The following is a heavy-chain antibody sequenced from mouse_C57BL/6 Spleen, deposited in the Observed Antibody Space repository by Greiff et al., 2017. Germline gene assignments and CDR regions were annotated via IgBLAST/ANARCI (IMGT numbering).Heavy chain of an antibody. J-gene: IGHJ4*01. Sequence: VQLQQPGAELVRPGSSVKLSCKASGYTFTSYWLHWVKQRPIQGLEWIGNIDPSDSDTHYNQKFKDKATLTVDKSSSTAYMQLSSLTSEDSAVYYWARDYYGSSYAMDDWGQGTSVSVS. D-gene: IGHD1-1*01. CDR2: IDPSDSDT. V-gene: IGHV1-52*01. CDR1: GYTFTSYW. CDR3: ARDYYGSSYAMDD.